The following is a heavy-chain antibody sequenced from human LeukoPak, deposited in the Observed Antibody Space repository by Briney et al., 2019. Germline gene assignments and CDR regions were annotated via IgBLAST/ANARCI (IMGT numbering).Heavy chain of an antibody. CDR3: ARARGDSSPASRYFDQ. J-gene: IGHJ4*02. CDR2: IATDGGER. D-gene: IGHD5-18*01. V-gene: IGHV3-30*19. Sequence: PGRSLRLSCAASGFTFSSYVMHWVRQAPGKGLEWVALIATDGGERYYADSVKGRFTISRDNSKNTLYVQMNSLRAEDTAMYYCARARGDSSPASRYFDQWGQGALVTVSS. CDR1: GFTFSSYV.